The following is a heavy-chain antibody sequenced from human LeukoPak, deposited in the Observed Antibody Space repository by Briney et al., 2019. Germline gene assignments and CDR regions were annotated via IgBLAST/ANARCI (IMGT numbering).Heavy chain of an antibody. D-gene: IGHD6-6*01. J-gene: IGHJ4*02. Sequence: GGSLRLSCAASGFTFSSYGMHWVRQAPGKGLEWVAVIWYDGSNKYYADSVKGRFTISRDNSKNTLYLQMNSLRAEDTAVYYCARDAPPWPNSSSLPHYFDYWGQGTLVTVSS. CDR1: GFTFSSYG. CDR3: ARDAPPWPNSSSLPHYFDY. CDR2: IWYDGSNK. V-gene: IGHV3-33*01.